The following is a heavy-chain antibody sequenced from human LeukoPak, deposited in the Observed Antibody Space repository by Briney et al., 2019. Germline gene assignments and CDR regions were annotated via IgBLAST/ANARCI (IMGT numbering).Heavy chain of an antibody. Sequence: PSETLSLTCTVSGGSISSYYWSWIRQPPGKGLEWIGEINHSGSTNYNPSLKSRVTISVDTSKNQFSLKLSSVTAADTAVYYCARVPFITMVRGVIDYWGQGTLVTVSS. CDR1: GGSISSYY. J-gene: IGHJ4*02. D-gene: IGHD3-10*01. V-gene: IGHV4-34*01. CDR3: ARVPFITMVRGVIDY. CDR2: INHSGST.